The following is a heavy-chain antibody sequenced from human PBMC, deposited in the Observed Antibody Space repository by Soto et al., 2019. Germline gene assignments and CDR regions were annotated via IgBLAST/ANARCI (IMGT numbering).Heavy chain of an antibody. CDR3: AREGGESSDGLYYFDS. Sequence: PSETLSLTCTVSGGSTSSDNYWSLIRQPPGKGLEWIGHIYYSGNTDDTTSLNCRLAISIDTPKNQFSLTLRYVTAAATAVYFCAREGGESSDGLYYFDSWGQGSLVTVS. CDR2: IYYSGNT. J-gene: IGHJ4*02. CDR1: GGSTSSDNY. D-gene: IGHD3-16*01. V-gene: IGHV4-30-4*01.